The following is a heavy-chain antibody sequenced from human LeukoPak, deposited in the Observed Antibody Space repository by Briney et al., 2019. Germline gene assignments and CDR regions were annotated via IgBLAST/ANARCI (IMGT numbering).Heavy chain of an antibody. J-gene: IGHJ4*02. Sequence: GGSLRLSCAASGFTFSSYNMNWVRQAPGKGLEWVSSISSSATYIFYADSAKGRFTISRDNAKSSLYLQMNSLRAEDTAVYYFAREIMVGAHFDFWGQGNLVTVSS. V-gene: IGHV3-21*01. CDR3: AREIMVGAHFDF. CDR1: GFTFSSYN. D-gene: IGHD2-21*01. CDR2: ISSSATYI.